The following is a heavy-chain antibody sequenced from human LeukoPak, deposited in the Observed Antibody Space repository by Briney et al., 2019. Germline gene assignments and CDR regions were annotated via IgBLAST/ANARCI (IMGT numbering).Heavy chain of an antibody. V-gene: IGHV3-15*01. CDR3: AKDIMYYYDSSGYPLDY. CDR1: GFTFSNAW. Sequence: PGGSLRLSCAASGFTFSNAWMSWVRQAPGKGLEWVGRIKSKTDGGTTDYAAPVKGRFTISRDDSKNTLYLQMNSLKTEDTAVYYCAKDIMYYYDSSGYPLDYWGQGTLVTVSS. J-gene: IGHJ4*02. D-gene: IGHD3-22*01. CDR2: IKSKTDGGTT.